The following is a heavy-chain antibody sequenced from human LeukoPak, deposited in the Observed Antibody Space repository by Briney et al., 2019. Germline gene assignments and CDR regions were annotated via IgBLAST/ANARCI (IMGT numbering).Heavy chain of an antibody. CDR1: GGSLSGYY. V-gene: IGHV4-34*01. CDR2: INHSGST. CDR3: ARQHYYYYMDV. Sequence: SETLSLTCAVYGGSLSGYYWSWIRQPPGKGLEWIGEINHSGSTNYNPSLKSRVTISVDTSKNQFSLKLSSVTAADTAVYYCARQHYYYYMDVWGKGTTVTISS. J-gene: IGHJ6*03.